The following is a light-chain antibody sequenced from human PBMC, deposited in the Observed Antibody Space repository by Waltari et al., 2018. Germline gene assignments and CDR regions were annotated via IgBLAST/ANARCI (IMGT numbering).Light chain of an antibody. Sequence: QSALTQPASVSGSPGQSITISCTGTRSDVGGYNYFSWYQQHPGKAPKLMIYDVSNRPSGVSNRFSGSKSGNTASLTISGLQAEDEADYYCSSYTSSSTLGVVFGGGTKLTVL. CDR1: RSDVGGYNY. CDR2: DVS. V-gene: IGLV2-14*03. J-gene: IGLJ2*01. CDR3: SSYTSSSTLGVV.